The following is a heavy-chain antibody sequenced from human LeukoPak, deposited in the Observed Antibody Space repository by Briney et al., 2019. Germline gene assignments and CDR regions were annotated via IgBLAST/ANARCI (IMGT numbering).Heavy chain of an antibody. CDR2: ISYDRSNK. D-gene: IGHD3-10*01. CDR1: GFTFSSYG. J-gene: IGHJ4*02. V-gene: IGHV3-30*03. CDR3: ATGGSGSYYPYYFDY. Sequence: GGSLRLSCAASGFTFSSYGMHWVRQAPGKGLEWVAVISYDRSNKYYADSVKGRFTISRDNSKNTLYLQMNSLRAEDTAVYYCATGGSGSYYPYYFDYWGQGTLVTVSS.